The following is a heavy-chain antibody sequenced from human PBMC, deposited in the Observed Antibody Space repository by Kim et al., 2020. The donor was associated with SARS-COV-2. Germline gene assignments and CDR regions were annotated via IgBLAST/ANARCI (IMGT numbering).Heavy chain of an antibody. CDR3: LGGYYFDY. J-gene: IGHJ4*02. V-gene: IGHV1-3*01. CDR1: GHTFTEDS. CDR2: IDCGNGDT. Sequence: ASVKVSCKTSGHTFTEDSIHWVRQAPGQRLEWMGGIDCGNGDTRYSQKFQGRVTFTTDTSASTGYMELSSLTSEDSAVYYCLGGYYFDYWGQGTLVTVSS. D-gene: IGHD2-15*01.